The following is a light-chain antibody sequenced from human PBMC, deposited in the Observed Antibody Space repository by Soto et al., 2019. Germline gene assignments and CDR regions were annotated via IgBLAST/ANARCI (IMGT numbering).Light chain of an antibody. J-gene: IGKJ1*01. CDR2: DAS. CDR3: RQRGGWPRT. CDR1: QSVSTS. Sequence: EIVLTQSPATLSLYPGERATLSCRASQSVSTSLAWYQQKPGQAPRLLFYDASNRATGIPARFSGSGSGTDFTLTISSLEPEDFAVYYCRQRGGWPRTFGQGTNVEIK. V-gene: IGKV3-11*01.